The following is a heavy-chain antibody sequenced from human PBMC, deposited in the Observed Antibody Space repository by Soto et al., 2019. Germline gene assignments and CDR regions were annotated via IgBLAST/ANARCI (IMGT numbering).Heavy chain of an antibody. CDR1: GFTFTSSA. CDR2: IVVGSGNT. Sequence: ASVKVSCKASGFTFTSSAMQWVRQARGQRLEWIGWIVVGSGNTNYAQKFQERVTITRDMSTSTAHMELSSLRSEDTAVYYRATPIPAASYYYYYYGMDVWGQGTTVTVSS. V-gene: IGHV1-58*02. CDR3: ATPIPAASYYYYYYGMDV. D-gene: IGHD2-2*01. J-gene: IGHJ6*02.